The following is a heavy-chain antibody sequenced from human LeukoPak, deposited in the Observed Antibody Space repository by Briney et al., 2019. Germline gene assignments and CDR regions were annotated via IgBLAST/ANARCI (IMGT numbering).Heavy chain of an antibody. CDR1: GGSISSGNW. CDR2: IFHTEST. D-gene: IGHD2-2*01. Sequence: SETLSLTCAVSGGSISSGNWWSWVRQPPGKGLEWIGEIFHTESTNYNPSLKSRVTISVDKSKNQFSLRLTPVTAADTAVYYCAGEVGSASWPDSWGQGTLVTVSA. V-gene: IGHV4-4*02. J-gene: IGHJ4*02. CDR3: AGEVGSASWPDS.